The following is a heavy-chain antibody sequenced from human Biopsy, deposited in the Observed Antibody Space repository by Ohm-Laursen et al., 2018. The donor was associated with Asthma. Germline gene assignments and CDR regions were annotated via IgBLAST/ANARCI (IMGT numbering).Heavy chain of an antibody. V-gene: IGHV1-2*06. CDR2: INPNSGGT. D-gene: IGHD7-27*01. CDR3: ARGQKSPGDRWFDP. CDR1: GYTFIDYH. J-gene: IGHJ5*02. Sequence: SSVKVSCKTSGYTFIDYHIHWVRQAPGQGLEWMGRINPNSGGTNYAQKFQGRVTMTSDTSISTAYMELSRLRPDDTALYYCARGQKSPGDRWFDPWGQGTLVTVSS.